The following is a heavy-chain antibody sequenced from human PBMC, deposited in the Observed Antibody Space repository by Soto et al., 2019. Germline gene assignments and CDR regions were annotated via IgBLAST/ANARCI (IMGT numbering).Heavy chain of an antibody. Sequence: SETLSLTCTVSGGSISSYYWSWIRQPPGKGLEWIGYIYYSGSTNYNPSLKSRVTISVDTSKNQFSLKLSSVTAADTAVYYCARDGGSYLDVGWFDPWGQGTLVTVSS. V-gene: IGHV4-59*01. CDR2: IYYSGST. J-gene: IGHJ5*02. D-gene: IGHD1-26*01. CDR3: ARDGGSYLDVGWFDP. CDR1: GGSISSYY.